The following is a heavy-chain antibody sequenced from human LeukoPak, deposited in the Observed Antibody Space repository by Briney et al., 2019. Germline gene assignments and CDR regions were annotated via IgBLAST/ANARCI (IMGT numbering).Heavy chain of an antibody. CDR3: ARVGQPLRYYFDY. Sequence: GGSLRLSCAASGFTFSSYSMNWVRQAPGKGLEWVSSISSSSYIHYADSVKGRFTISRDNAKNSLYLQMNSLRAEDTAVYYCARVGQPLRYYFDYWGQGTLVTVSS. CDR1: GFTFSSYS. J-gene: IGHJ4*02. CDR2: ISSSSYI. D-gene: IGHD2-2*01. V-gene: IGHV3-21*01.